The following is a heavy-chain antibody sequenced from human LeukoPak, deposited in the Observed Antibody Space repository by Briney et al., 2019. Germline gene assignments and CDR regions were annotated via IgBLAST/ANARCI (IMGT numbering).Heavy chain of an antibody. CDR1: GFTFSSYS. J-gene: IGHJ4*02. CDR3: ARGELGYCSSTSCYSVY. D-gene: IGHD2-2*02. CDR2: ISSSGSYI. Sequence: AGGSLRLSCAASGFTFSSYSMNWVRQAPWKGLEWVSSISSSGSYIYYADSVRGRFTISRDNAKNSLYLQMNSLRAEDTAVYYCARGELGYCSSTSCYSVYWGQGTLVTVSS. V-gene: IGHV3-21*01.